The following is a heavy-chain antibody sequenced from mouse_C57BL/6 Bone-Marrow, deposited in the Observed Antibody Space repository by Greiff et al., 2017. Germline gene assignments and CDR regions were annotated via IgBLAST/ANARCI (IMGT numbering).Heavy chain of an antibody. V-gene: IGHV1-62-2*01. J-gene: IGHJ2*01. Sequence: VKLVESGAELVKPGASVKLSCKASGYIFTEYTIHWVKQRSGQGLEWIGWFYPGSGSIKYNESFKDKATLTADKSSNTVYMELSRLTSEDSAVYFCARHERYYDYEGYFDYWGQGTTLTVSS. CDR2: FYPGSGSI. CDR1: GYIFTEYT. CDR3: ARHERYYDYEGYFDY. D-gene: IGHD2-4*01.